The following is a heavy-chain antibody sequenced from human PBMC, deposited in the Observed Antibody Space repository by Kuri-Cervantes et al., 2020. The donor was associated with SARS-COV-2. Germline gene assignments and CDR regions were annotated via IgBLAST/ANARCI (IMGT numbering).Heavy chain of an antibody. CDR1: GFTFSSYG. CDR3: ARDLLQYDSSGYYYDHV. J-gene: IGHJ4*02. V-gene: IGHV3-33*01. Sequence: GESMKISCAAAGFTFSSYGMHGVRQAPGKGLEWVSIICYDGSNKYYADSVKGRFTISRDNSKNTLYLQMNMLRAEDTAVYYWARDLLQYDSSGYYYDHVWGQGTPVTVSS. CDR2: ICYDGSNK. D-gene: IGHD3-22*01.